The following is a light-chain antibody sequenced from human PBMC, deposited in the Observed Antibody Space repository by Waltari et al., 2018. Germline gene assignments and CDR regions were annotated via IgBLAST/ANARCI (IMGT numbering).Light chain of an antibody. CDR1: SNDVRSSSL. J-gene: IGLJ3*02. Sequence: QSALTQPASVSRSPGQSSTISCLGVSNDVRSSSLVSWYRPPPDNSPKLLIYDDIKRPPGVSDRFSGARSGNTATTTIYGLQAEDEADYFCSSSAGDRTWVFGGGTKLSVL. CDR3: SSSAGDRTWV. CDR2: DDI. V-gene: IGLV2-23*01.